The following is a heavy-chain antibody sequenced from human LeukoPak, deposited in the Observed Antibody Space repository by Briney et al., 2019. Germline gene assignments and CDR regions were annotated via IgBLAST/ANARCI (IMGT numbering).Heavy chain of an antibody. J-gene: IGHJ4*02. CDR3: ARDRQSAIAAAGSDHFDY. CDR2: IYSGGST. V-gene: IGHV3-66*01. D-gene: IGHD6-13*01. Sequence: PGGSLRLSCAASGFTFSDYYMSWIRQAPGKGLEWVSVIYSGGSTYYADSVKGRFTISRDNSKNTLYLQMNSLRAEDTAVYYCARDRQSAIAAAGSDHFDYWGQGTLVTVSS. CDR1: GFTFSDYY.